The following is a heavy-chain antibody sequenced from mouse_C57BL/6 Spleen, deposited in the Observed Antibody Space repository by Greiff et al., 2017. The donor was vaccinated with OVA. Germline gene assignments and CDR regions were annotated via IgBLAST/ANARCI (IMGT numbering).Heavy chain of an antibody. V-gene: IGHV5-4*01. Sequence: EVHLVESGGGLVKPGGSLKLSCAASGFTFSSYAMSWVRQTPEKRLEWVATISHGGSYTYYPDNVKGRFTISRDKAKINLYLQMSHLKSEDTAMYYCARDLRNYFDYWGQGTTLTVSS. CDR2: ISHGGSYT. CDR1: GFTFSSYA. J-gene: IGHJ2*01. CDR3: ARDLRNYFDY.